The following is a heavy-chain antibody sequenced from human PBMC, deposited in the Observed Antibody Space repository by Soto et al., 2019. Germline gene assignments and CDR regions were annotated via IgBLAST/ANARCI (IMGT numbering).Heavy chain of an antibody. CDR3: ARAYIRYCSGGSCYYSY. J-gene: IGHJ4*02. Sequence: VQLVESGGGVVQPGRSLRLSCAASGFTFSSYAMHWVRQAPGKGLEWVAVISYDGSNKYYADSVKGRFTISRDNSKNTLYLQMNSLRAEDTAVYYCARAYIRYCSGGSCYYSYWGQGTLVTVSS. CDR1: GFTFSSYA. CDR2: ISYDGSNK. V-gene: IGHV3-30-3*01. D-gene: IGHD2-15*01.